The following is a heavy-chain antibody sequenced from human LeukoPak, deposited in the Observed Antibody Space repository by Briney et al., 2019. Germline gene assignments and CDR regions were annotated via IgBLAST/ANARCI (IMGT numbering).Heavy chain of an antibody. CDR2: ISAYNGNT. CDR3: ARVELYYYDSSGYLSNYYYYMDV. D-gene: IGHD3-22*01. CDR1: GYTFTSYG. J-gene: IGHJ6*03. Sequence: ASVKVSCKASGYTFTSYGISWVRQAPGRGLEWMGWISAYNGNTNYAQKLQGRVTMTTDTSTSTAYMELRSLRSDDTAVYYCARVELYYYDSSGYLSNYYYYMDVWGKGTTVTVSS. V-gene: IGHV1-18*01.